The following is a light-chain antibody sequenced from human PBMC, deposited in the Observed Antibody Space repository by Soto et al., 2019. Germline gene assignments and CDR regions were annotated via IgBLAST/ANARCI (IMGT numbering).Light chain of an antibody. CDR3: QQSFSFPPT. CDR2: GAS. J-gene: IGKJ5*01. CDR1: RNVNNF. Sequence: DVQMTQSPSSLSASVGGSVTIACRASRNVNNFLNWYQQRPGKAPDLLIYGASRLQIGVPSRFTGSGSETDFTLTISSLQPEDFATYFCQQSFSFPPTFGQGTRLEIK. V-gene: IGKV1-39*01.